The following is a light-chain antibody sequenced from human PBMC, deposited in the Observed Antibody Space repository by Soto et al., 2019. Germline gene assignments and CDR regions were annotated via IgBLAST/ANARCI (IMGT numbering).Light chain of an antibody. J-gene: IGKJ1*01. V-gene: IGKV3-20*01. CDR1: QSVSSSY. CDR2: GAS. CDR3: QQYGSTWT. Sequence: EIVLTQSPGTLSLSPGERATLSCRASQSVSSSYLAWYQQKPGQAPRLLIYGASSRATGIPDRFSGSGSGTYFTLTISRREPEDFAVYYCQQYGSTWTFGQRTKVESK.